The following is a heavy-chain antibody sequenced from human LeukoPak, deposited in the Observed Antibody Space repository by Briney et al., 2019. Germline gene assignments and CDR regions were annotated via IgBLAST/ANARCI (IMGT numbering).Heavy chain of an antibody. CDR2: ISRSSSSI. CDR3: ARDRALSSSSHNWFDP. D-gene: IGHD6-13*01. J-gene: IGHJ5*02. V-gene: IGHV3-48*01. CDR1: GFTFSSYS. Sequence: GRSLRLSCAASGFTFSSYSMNWVRQAPGKGPEWVSHISRSSSSIYYADSVKGRFTISRDNAKNSLYLQMNSLRADDTGVYYCARDRALSSSSHNWFDPWGQGTLVTVSS.